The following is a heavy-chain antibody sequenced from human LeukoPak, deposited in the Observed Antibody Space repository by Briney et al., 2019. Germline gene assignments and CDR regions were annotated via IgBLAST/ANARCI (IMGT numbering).Heavy chain of an antibody. CDR1: GLTFSSYR. Sequence: GGSLRLSGAASGLTFSSYRMTWVRQAPGKGLEWVSSISSSSSYIYYADSVKGRFTISRDNAKNSLYLQMNSLRAEDTAVYYCARDKDSGWFLIDYWGQGTLVTVSS. V-gene: IGHV3-21*01. CDR2: ISSSSSYI. CDR3: ARDKDSGWFLIDY. D-gene: IGHD6-19*01. J-gene: IGHJ4*02.